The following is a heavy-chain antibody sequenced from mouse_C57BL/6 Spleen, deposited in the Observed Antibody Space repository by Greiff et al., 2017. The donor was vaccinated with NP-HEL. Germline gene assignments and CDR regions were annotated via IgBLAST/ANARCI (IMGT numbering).Heavy chain of an antibody. D-gene: IGHD1-1*01. CDR1: GYAFTNYL. V-gene: IGHV1-54*01. J-gene: IGHJ1*03. Sequence: QLQQSGAELVRPGTSVKVSCKASGYAFTNYLIEWVKQRPGQGLEWIGVINPGSGGTNYNEKFKGKATLTADKSSSTAYMQLSSLTSEDSAVYFCARSHYYGSSYVGWYFDVWGTGTTVTVSS. CDR2: INPGSGGT. CDR3: ARSHYYGSSYVGWYFDV.